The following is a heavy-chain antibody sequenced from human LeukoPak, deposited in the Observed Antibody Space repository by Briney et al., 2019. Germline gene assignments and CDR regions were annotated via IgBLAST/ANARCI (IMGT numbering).Heavy chain of an antibody. CDR1: GGSISRYY. J-gene: IGHJ3*01. V-gene: IGHV4-59*08. CDR2: IFHSGST. CDR3: ARHEGHCTGGDCYSNAFDV. D-gene: IGHD2-15*01. Sequence: PSETLSLTCTVSGGSISRYYWSWIRRPPGKGLEWIGYIFHSGSTKYNPSLKSRVTISLDKSKKQFSLNLTSVTAIDTAVYFCARHEGHCTGGDCYSNAFDVWGQGTMVTVSS.